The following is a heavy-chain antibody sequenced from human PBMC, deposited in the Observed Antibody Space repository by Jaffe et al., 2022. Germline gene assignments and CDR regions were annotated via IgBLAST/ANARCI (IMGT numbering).Heavy chain of an antibody. Sequence: EVQLVESGGGLVKPGGSLRLSCAASGFTFSNAWMSWVRQAPGKGLEWVGRIKSKTDGGTTDYAAPVKGRFTISRDDSKNTLYLQMNSLKTEDTAVYYCTRPCGGDCYSDAFDIWGQGTMVTVSS. J-gene: IGHJ3*02. D-gene: IGHD2-21*01. CDR3: TRPCGGDCYSDAFDI. V-gene: IGHV3-15*01. CDR2: IKSKTDGGTT. CDR1: GFTFSNAW.